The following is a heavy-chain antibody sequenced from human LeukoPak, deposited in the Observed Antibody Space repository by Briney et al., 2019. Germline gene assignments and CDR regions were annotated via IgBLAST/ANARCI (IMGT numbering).Heavy chain of an antibody. V-gene: IGHV1-69*01. CDR3: ARDRGYSYGWIDFDY. CDR2: IIPIFGTA. J-gene: IGHJ4*02. D-gene: IGHD5-18*01. Sequence: SVNVSCKASGGTFSSYAISWVRPAPGQGLEWMGGIIPIFGTANYAQKFQGRVTITADESTSTAYMELSSLRSEDTAVYYCARDRGYSYGWIDFDYWGQGTLVTVSS. CDR1: GGTFSSYA.